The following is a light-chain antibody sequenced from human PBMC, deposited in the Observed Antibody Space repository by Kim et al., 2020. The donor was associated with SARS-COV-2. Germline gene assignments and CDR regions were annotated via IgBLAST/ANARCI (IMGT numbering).Light chain of an antibody. CDR3: QQSYSTLIT. CDR1: QSVSSY. J-gene: IGKJ5*01. V-gene: IGKV1-39*01. CDR2: AAS. Sequence: DIQMTQSPSSLSASVGDRVTITCRASQSVSSYLNWYQQKPGKAPNLLIYAASSLQSGVPSRFSGSGSGTDFTLTISSLQPEDCATYYCQQSYSTLITFGQGTRLEIK.